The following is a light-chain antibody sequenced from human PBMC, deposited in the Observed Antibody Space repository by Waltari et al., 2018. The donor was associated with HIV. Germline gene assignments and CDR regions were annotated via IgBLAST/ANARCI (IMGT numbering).Light chain of an antibody. Sequence: DIVMTQSPLSLPVTPGEPASISCRSSQSLLHSNGYNYLDWYLQKPGQSPQLLIYLGSNRASGVPDRFSGSGSGTDFTLNISRVDAEDVGVYYCMQALQTPLTFGGGTKVEIK. J-gene: IGKJ4*01. CDR3: MQALQTPLT. V-gene: IGKV2-28*01. CDR2: LGS. CDR1: QSLLHSNGYNY.